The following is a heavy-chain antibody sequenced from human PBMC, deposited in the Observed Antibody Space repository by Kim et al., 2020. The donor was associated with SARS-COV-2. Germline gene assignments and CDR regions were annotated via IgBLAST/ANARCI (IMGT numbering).Heavy chain of an antibody. CDR1: GFTFSSYA. Sequence: GGSLRLSCAASGFTFSSYAMHWVRQAPGKGLEWVAVISYDGSNKYYADSVKGRFTISRDNSKNTLYLQMNSLRAEDTAVYYCASAHITIFGPGYWGQGTL. J-gene: IGHJ4*02. CDR2: ISYDGSNK. CDR3: ASAHITIFGPGY. V-gene: IGHV3-30-3*01. D-gene: IGHD3-3*01.